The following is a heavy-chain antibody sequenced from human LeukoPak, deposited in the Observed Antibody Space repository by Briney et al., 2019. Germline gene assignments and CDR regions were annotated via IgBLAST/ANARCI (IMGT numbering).Heavy chain of an antibody. J-gene: IGHJ4*02. CDR2: IYYSGST. D-gene: IGHD3-10*01. Sequence: SETLSLTCTVSGGSVSSGSYYWSWIRQPPGKGLEWIGYIYYSGSTNYNPSLRSRVTISVDTSKNQFSLKLSSVTAADTAVYYCARSSLLWFGELFSWGQGTLVTVSS. CDR1: GGSVSSGSYY. V-gene: IGHV4-61*01. CDR3: ARSSLLWFGELFS.